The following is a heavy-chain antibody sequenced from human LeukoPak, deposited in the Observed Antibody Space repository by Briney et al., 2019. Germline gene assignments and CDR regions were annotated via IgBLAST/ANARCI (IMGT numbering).Heavy chain of an antibody. CDR3: ARDVVPRVVAATVQSRYYYYGMDV. V-gene: IGHV4-4*07. J-gene: IGHJ6*02. CDR1: GGSIRSYY. CDR2: IYTSGST. Sequence: SETLSLTCTVSGGSIRSYYWNWIRQPAGKGQEWIGRIYTSGSTNYNPSLKSRVTMSVDTSKDQFSLKLSSVTAADTAVYYCARDVVPRVVAATVQSRYYYYGMDVWGQGTTVTASS. D-gene: IGHD2-15*01.